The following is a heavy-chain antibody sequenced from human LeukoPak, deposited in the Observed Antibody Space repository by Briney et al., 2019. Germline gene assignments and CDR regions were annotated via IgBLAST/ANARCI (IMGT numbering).Heavy chain of an antibody. Sequence: SETLSLTCTFSGGSISSYYWSWIRQPPGKGLEWIGYIYYSGSTNYNPSLKSRVTISVDTSKNQFSLKLSSVTAADTAVYYCARQDSGSYYMYNWFDPWGQGTLVTVSS. CDR3: ARQDSGSYYMYNWFDP. CDR1: GGSISSYY. V-gene: IGHV4-59*08. J-gene: IGHJ5*02. D-gene: IGHD1-26*01. CDR2: IYYSGST.